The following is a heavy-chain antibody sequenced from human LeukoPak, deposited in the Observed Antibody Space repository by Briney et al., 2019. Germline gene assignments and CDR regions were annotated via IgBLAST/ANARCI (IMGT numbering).Heavy chain of an antibody. V-gene: IGHV3-30*04. D-gene: IGHD2-15*01. CDR3: ARDTVVVVAATNPGY. CDR2: ISYGGSNK. J-gene: IGHJ4*02. CDR1: GFTFSSYA. Sequence: PGRSLRLSCAASGFTFSSYAMHWVRQAPGKGLEWVAVISYGGSNKYYADSVKGRFTISRDNSKNTLYLQMNSLRAEDTAVYYCARDTVVVVAATNPGYWGQGTLVTVSS.